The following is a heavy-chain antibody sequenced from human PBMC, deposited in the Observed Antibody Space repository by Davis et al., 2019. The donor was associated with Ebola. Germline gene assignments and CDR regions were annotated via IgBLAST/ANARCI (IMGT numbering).Heavy chain of an antibody. D-gene: IGHD3-3*01. Sequence: PGGSLRLSCAASGFTFSSYWMHWVRQAPGKGLVWVSRINSDGSSTSYADSVKGRFTISRDNSKNTLYLQMNSLRAEDTAVYYCASEYDFWSGYYSGGDYWGQGTLVTVSS. CDR2: INSDGSST. CDR3: ASEYDFWSGYYSGGDY. J-gene: IGHJ4*02. V-gene: IGHV3-74*01. CDR1: GFTFSSYW.